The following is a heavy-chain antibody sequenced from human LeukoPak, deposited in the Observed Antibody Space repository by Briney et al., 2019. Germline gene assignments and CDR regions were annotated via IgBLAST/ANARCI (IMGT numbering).Heavy chain of an antibody. J-gene: IGHJ3*02. CDR1: GFTFSSYW. D-gene: IGHD2-2*01. CDR3: ARTSRLGPAARAKAAFDI. CDR2: IKQDGSEK. V-gene: IGHV3-7*01. Sequence: GGSLRLSCAASGFTFSSYWMSWVRQAPGKGLEWVANIKQDGSEKYYVDSAKGRFTISRDNAKNSLYLQMNSLRAEDTAVYYCARTSRLGPAARAKAAFDIWGQGTMVTVSS.